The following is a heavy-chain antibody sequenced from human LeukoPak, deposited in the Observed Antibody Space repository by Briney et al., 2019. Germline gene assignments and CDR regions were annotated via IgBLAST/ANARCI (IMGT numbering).Heavy chain of an antibody. V-gene: IGHV4-39*01. CDR2: IYYSGNT. J-gene: IGHJ4*02. D-gene: IGHD2-2*01. Sequence: PSETLSLTCTVSAASISSSSYYCGWVRQPPGKGLEWIGAIYYSGNTNYHPSLKSRLTISVDTSKNQFSLKLSSVTAADTAMYYCARHRIPAALASAFDYWGQGTLVTVSS. CDR3: ARHRIPAALASAFDY. CDR1: AASISSSSYY.